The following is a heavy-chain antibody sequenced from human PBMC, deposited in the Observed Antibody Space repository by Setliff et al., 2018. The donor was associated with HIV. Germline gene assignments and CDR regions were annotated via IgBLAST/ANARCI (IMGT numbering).Heavy chain of an antibody. J-gene: IGHJ4*01. CDR2: SIPIYGTP. Sequence: SVKVSCKASGGSFTSFAISWVRQAPGQGLEWMGGSIPIYGTPNYAQKFQGRITISPDASTSTAYMDLRNLRSEDTAVYYCARNQGDASGWYAGDYWGHGTLVTVSS. CDR3: ARNQGDASGWYAGDY. V-gene: IGHV1-69*13. CDR1: GGSFTSFA. D-gene: IGHD6-19*01.